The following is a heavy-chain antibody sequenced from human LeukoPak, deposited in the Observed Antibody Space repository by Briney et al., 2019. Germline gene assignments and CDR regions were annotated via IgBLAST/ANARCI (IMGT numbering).Heavy chain of an antibody. CDR3: ARDSDWAYFDY. J-gene: IGHJ4*02. V-gene: IGHV3-21*01. Sequence: GGSLRLSCAASGFTFSSYSMNWVRQAPGKGLEWVSSISSSSSYIYYADSVKGRFTISRDNSKNTLYLQMNSLRAEDTAVYYCARDSDWAYFDYWGQGTLVTVSS. CDR2: ISSSSSYI. CDR1: GFTFSSYS. D-gene: IGHD3-9*01.